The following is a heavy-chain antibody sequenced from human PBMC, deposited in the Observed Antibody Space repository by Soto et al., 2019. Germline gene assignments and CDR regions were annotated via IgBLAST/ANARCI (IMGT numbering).Heavy chain of an antibody. V-gene: IGHV3-30*18. CDR1: GFNFSNYG. CDR2: ISNDGNNK. CDR3: AKDRRLWFGEDCHY. D-gene: IGHD3-10*01. Sequence: QVQLVESGGGVVQPGRSLRLSCAASGFNFSNYGMHWVRQAPGKELEWVTVISNDGNNKYYADSVKGRFTISRDNSKNTLYLRMNNLRREDTAVYYCAKDRRLWFGEDCHYWGQGTLVTVSS. J-gene: IGHJ4*02.